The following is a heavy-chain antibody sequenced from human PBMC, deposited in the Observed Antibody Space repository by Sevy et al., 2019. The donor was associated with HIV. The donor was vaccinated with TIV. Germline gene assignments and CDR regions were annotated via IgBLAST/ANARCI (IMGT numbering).Heavy chain of an antibody. D-gene: IGHD3-10*01. Sequence: ASVKVSCRTSGYTFTTYDINWVRLATGQGLEWMGWMNPSRGNTGSAQKFQGRLTMTRDTSTSTAYMELSSLESQDTAVYYCARRRGFGELLGLGYWGQGTLVTVSS. J-gene: IGHJ4*02. CDR2: MNPSRGNT. V-gene: IGHV1-8*01. CDR3: ARRRGFGELLGLGY. CDR1: GYTFTTYD.